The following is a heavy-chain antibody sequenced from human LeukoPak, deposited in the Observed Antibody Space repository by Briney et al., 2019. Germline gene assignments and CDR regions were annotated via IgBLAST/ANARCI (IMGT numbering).Heavy chain of an antibody. Sequence: RGSLRLSCAASGFAPSTYTMEWVRQAPGKGLEWVAMISHDGNDKYYTDSVKGRFTISRDNSKNTLDLQMTSLRVEDTAVYYCAKDFYDNSWYFYYYPWGQGTLVTVSS. CDR3: AKDFYDNSWYFYYYP. J-gene: IGHJ5*02. D-gene: IGHD2/OR15-2a*01. V-gene: IGHV3-30*18. CDR2: ISHDGNDK. CDR1: GFAPSTYT.